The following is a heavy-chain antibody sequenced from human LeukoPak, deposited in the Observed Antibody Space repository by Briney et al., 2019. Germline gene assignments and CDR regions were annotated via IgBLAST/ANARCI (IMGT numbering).Heavy chain of an antibody. CDR3: ARDRLSSSWFDP. D-gene: IGHD6-6*01. CDR2: INPNSGGT. J-gene: IGHJ5*02. V-gene: IGHV1-2*02. CDR1: GYTFTGYY. Sequence: ASVKVSCKASGYTFTGYYMHWVRQAPGQGLEWMGWINPNSGGTNYAQKFQGGVTMTRDTSISTAYMELSRLRSDDTAVYYCARDRLSSSWFDPWGQGTLVTVSS.